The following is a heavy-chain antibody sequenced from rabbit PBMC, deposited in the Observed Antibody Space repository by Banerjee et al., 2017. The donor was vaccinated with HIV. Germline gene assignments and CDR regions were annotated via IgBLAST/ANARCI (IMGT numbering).Heavy chain of an antibody. D-gene: IGHD7-1*01. CDR1: GFTLSSSYW. CDR3: TRDNGGYAGYDNL. J-gene: IGHJ4*01. Sequence: QSLEESGGGLVKPGASLTLSCKASGFTLSSSYWICWVRQAPGKGLEWIACIYTNSGITSYASWVNGRFTISRSTSLNTVDLKMTSLTAADTATYFCTRDNGGYAGYDNLWGPGTLVTVS. V-gene: IGHV1S43*01. CDR2: IYTNSGIT.